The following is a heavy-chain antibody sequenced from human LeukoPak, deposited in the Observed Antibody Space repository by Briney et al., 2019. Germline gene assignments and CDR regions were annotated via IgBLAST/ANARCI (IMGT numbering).Heavy chain of an antibody. J-gene: IGHJ4*02. CDR1: GGSISSYY. CDR2: MSTSGST. CDR3: ARVNSSGSFHDY. D-gene: IGHD3-22*01. Sequence: PSETLSLTCTISGGSISSYYGSWIRQPAGKGLEWIGRMSTSGSTNYNPSLTSRVTMSVDKSKNQFSLNLNSVTAADTAVYFCARVNSSGSFHDYWGQGARVTVSS. V-gene: IGHV4-4*07.